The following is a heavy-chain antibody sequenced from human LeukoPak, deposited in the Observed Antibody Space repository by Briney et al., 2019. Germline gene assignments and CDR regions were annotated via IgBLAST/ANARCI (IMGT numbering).Heavy chain of an antibody. D-gene: IGHD3-3*01. CDR2: IYYSGST. CDR1: GGSISSYY. Sequence: SETLSLTCTVSGGSISSYYWSWIRQPPGKGLEWIGYIYYSGSTNYNPSLKSRVTISVDTSKNQFSLKLSSVTAADTAVYYCARGSPYDFWSGYYYYYMDVWGKGTTVTVSS. CDR3: ARGSPYDFWSGYYYYYMDV. V-gene: IGHV4-59*01. J-gene: IGHJ6*03.